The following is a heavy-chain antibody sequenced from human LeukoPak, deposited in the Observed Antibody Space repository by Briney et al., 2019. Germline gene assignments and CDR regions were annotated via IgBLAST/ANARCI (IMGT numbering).Heavy chain of an antibody. J-gene: IGHJ4*02. Sequence: GGSLRLPCAGSRFTFSSYAMHWVRQAPGKGLESVSAISGSGASTYYADFVKGRFTISRDNSKNTLYLQMNSLRAEDTAVYYCAKDMARERVTAIYFDYWGQGTLVTVSS. D-gene: IGHD2-21*02. CDR2: ISGSGAST. CDR3: AKDMARERVTAIYFDY. V-gene: IGHV3-23*01. CDR1: RFTFSSYA.